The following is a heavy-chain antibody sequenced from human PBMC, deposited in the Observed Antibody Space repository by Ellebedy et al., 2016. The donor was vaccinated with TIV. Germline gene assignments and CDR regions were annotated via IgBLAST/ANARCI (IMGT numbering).Heavy chain of an antibody. CDR2: IIPILGIA. J-gene: IGHJ4*02. Sequence: AASVKVSCKASGGTFSSYAISWVRQAPGHGLEWMGRIIPILGIANYAQKFQGRVTITADKSTSTAYMELSSLRSEDTAVYYCARDMGWLQSRPFDYWGQGTLVTVSS. CDR1: GGTFSSYA. CDR3: ARDMGWLQSRPFDY. V-gene: IGHV1-69*04. D-gene: IGHD5-24*01.